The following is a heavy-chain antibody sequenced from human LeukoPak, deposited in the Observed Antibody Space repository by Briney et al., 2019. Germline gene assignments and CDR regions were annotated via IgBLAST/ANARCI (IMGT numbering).Heavy chain of an antibody. D-gene: IGHD3-22*01. CDR3: ARHLYGYYDSSGYYFDY. J-gene: IGHJ4*02. V-gene: IGHV4-59*08. CDR2: IYYSGST. Sequence: SETLSLTCTVSGGSISSYYWSWIRQPPGKGLEWIGYIYYSGSTNYNPSLKSRVTISVDTSKNQFSLKLSSVTAADTAVYYCARHLYGYYDSSGYYFDYWGQGTLVTVSS. CDR1: GGSISSYY.